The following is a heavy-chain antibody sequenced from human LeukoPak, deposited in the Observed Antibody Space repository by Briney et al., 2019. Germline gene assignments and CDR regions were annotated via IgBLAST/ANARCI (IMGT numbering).Heavy chain of an antibody. D-gene: IGHD3-22*01. J-gene: IGHJ4*02. CDR1: GYTFTSYG. V-gene: IGHV1-18*01. CDR2: ISAYNGNT. Sequence: GASVKVSCKASGYTFTSYGISWVRQAPGQGLEWMGWISAYNGNTNYAQKLQGRVTMTTDTSTSTAYMELRSLRSDDTAVYYCARDGEWLRSSNFYYCDSSGYYSDYWGQGTLVTVSS. CDR3: ARDGEWLRSSNFYYCDSSGYYSDY.